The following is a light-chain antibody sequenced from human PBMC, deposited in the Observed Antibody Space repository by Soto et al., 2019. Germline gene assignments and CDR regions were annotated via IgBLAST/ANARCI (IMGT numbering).Light chain of an antibody. CDR2: ATS. CDR1: QSISST. J-gene: IGKJ1*01. V-gene: IGKV1-39*01. CDR3: QQSYSTPRT. Sequence: DIQMTQSPSSLSASVGDRVTITCRASQSISSTLNWYQQKPGEAPKLLIYATSTLHSGVPSRFSGSASGTDFTLTISSLQPEDFATYYCQQSYSTPRTFGQGTKV.